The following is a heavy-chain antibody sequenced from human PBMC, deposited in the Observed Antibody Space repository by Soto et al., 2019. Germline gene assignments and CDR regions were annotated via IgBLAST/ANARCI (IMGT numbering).Heavy chain of an antibody. V-gene: IGHV1-24*01. J-gene: IGHJ6*02. CDR2: FDPEDGET. CDR1: GYTLTVLS. Sequence: ASVKVSCKVSGYTLTVLSMHCVRQAPGKGLEWMGGFDPEDGETIYAQKFQGRVTMTEDTSTDTAYMELSSLRSEDTAVYYCATVPRITIFGVVIYYYYGMDVWG. D-gene: IGHD3-3*01. CDR3: ATVPRITIFGVVIYYYYGMDV.